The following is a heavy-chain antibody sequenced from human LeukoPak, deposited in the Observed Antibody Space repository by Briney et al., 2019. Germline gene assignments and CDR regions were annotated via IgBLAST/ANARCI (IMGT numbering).Heavy chain of an antibody. CDR3: AREYHSAFHI. J-gene: IGHJ3*02. CDR1: GFTFSDYY. Sequence: PGGSLRLSCAASGFTFSDYYMGWIRQAPGKGLECVSYISSSAGTIYYADSVKGRFTISRDNAKNSLYLQMDSLRAEDTAVYYCAREYHSAFHIWGQGTMVTVSS. CDR2: ISSSAGTI. V-gene: IGHV3-11*04.